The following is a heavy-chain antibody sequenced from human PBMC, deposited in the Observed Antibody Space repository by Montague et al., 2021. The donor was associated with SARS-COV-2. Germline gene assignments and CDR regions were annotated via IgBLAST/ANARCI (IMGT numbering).Heavy chain of an antibody. CDR3: ARQNWNDGGDY. CDR1: GFAFSNYA. Sequence: SLRLSCAASGFAFSNYAMSWVRQAPGKGLEWVSAITASGSNTYYSDSMKGRFTIFRDNSRSPLYLQINSLRAEDTAVYYCARQNWNDGGDYWGQGTLVTVSS. CDR2: ITASGSNT. J-gene: IGHJ4*02. D-gene: IGHD1-1*01. V-gene: IGHV3-23*01.